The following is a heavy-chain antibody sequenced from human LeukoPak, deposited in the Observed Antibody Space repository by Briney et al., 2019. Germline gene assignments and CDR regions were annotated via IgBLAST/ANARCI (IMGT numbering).Heavy chain of an antibody. D-gene: IGHD2-2*01. Sequence: GSLRLSCAASGFTFSSYEMNWVRQAPGKGLEWVSYISSSGSTIYYADSVKGRFTISRDNSKNTLYLQMNSLGAEDTAVYYCANRYCSSTTCSYFDYWGQGTLVTVSS. V-gene: IGHV3-48*03. CDR3: ANRYCSSTTCSYFDY. J-gene: IGHJ4*02. CDR2: ISSSGSTI. CDR1: GFTFSSYE.